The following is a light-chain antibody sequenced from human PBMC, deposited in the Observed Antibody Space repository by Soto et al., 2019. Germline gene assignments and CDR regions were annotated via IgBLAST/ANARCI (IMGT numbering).Light chain of an antibody. Sequence: QSVLTQPASVSGSPGQSITISCTGTSSDVGGYNYVSWYQQHPGKAPKLMIYDVSNRPSGVSNRFSGYKSGNTASLTISGLQAEDEADYYCRSYTSSSTVVFGGGTTLTVL. CDR1: SSDVGGYNY. CDR2: DVS. V-gene: IGLV2-14*01. J-gene: IGLJ2*01. CDR3: RSYTSSSTVV.